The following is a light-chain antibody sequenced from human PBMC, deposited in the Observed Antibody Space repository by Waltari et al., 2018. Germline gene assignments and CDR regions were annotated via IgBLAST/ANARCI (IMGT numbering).Light chain of an antibody. CDR3: CSFAAGNTVI. J-gene: IGLJ2*01. V-gene: IGLV2-11*01. Sequence: QSALTQPRPVSGSPGQSVTISCTGTSSDVGGYNSVSWYHQDPGQAPKLLIFDFSERRSGVSVRFSGSKSGNTASLTSSGLQAEDEADYHCCSFAAGNTVIFGGGTKLTVV. CDR1: SSDVGGYNS. CDR2: DFS.